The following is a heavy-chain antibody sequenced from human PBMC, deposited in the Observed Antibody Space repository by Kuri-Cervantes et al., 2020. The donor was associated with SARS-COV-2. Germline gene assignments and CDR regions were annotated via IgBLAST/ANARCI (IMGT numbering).Heavy chain of an antibody. CDR1: GFTFSSDW. CDR3: AGGYSSGWPDH. Sequence: GGSLRLSCAASGFTFSSDWMTWVRKAPGKGLEGVASMKRDGSEKYYVDSVKGRFTISRDNAKNSLDLQMNSLRPDDAAVYYCAGGYSSGWPDHWGQGTLVTVSS. J-gene: IGHJ5*02. D-gene: IGHD6-19*01. V-gene: IGHV3-7*01. CDR2: MKRDGSEK.